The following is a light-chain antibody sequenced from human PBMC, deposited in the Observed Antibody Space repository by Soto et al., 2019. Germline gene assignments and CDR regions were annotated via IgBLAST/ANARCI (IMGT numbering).Light chain of an antibody. CDR3: SSYSTTNIPV. CDR1: SSDVGAYEH. CDR2: DVN. Sequence: QSVLTQPASVSGSPGQSVTISCTGASSDVGAYEHVSWYQQHPGRAPELILYDVNNRPSGVSNHCSGSKSGNTASLVISGLQANDEADYYCSSYSTTNIPVFGSGTKVTVL. V-gene: IGLV2-14*03. J-gene: IGLJ1*01.